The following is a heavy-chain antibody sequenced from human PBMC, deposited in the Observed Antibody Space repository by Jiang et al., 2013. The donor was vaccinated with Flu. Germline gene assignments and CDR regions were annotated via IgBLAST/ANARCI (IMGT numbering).Heavy chain of an antibody. V-gene: IGHV5-51*01. Sequence: GAEVKKPGESLKISCRGSGYSFSSNWIGWVRQMPGKGLEWMGIIYPGDSDVKYSPSFQGQVTISADKSTSTAYLQWSSLKASDTATYYCATTRKVGVTTPFDYWGQGTLVTVSS. J-gene: IGHJ4*02. CDR3: ATTRKVGVTTPFDY. CDR2: IYPGDSDV. CDR1: GYSFSSNW. D-gene: IGHD1-26*01.